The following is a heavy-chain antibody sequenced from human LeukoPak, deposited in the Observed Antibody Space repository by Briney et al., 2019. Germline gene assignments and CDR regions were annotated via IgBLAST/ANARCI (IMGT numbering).Heavy chain of an antibody. J-gene: IGHJ3*02. V-gene: IGHV3-15*01. CDR2: IKSKTDGGTT. CDR3: TTSPPHYDFWSGGDAFDI. D-gene: IGHD3-3*01. CDR1: GVTFSNAW. Sequence: GGSLRLSCAASGVTFSNAWMSWVRQAPGKGLEWVGRIKSKTDGGTTDYAAPVKGRFTISRDDSKYPLYLQMTSLKTEDTAVYYCTTSPPHYDFWSGGDAFDIWGQGTMVTVSS.